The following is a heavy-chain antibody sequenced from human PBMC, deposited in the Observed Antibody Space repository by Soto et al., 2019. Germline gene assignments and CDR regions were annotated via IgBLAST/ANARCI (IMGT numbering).Heavy chain of an antibody. CDR2: IIPIFGTA. Sequence: SVKVYTKACEGTFSSVSIRWMRQAPGQGLEWMGGIIPIFGTANYAQKFQGRVTITADESTSTAYMELSSLRSEDTAVYYCATHYYDSSVYLHWGQGTLVTVSS. J-gene: IGHJ4*02. CDR3: ATHYYDSSVYLH. D-gene: IGHD3-22*01. CDR1: EGTFSSVS. V-gene: IGHV1-69*13.